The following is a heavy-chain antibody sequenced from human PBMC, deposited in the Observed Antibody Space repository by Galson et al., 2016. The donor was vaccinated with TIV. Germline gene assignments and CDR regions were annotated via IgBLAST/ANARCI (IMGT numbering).Heavy chain of an antibody. V-gene: IGHV3-33*01. CDR2: VWYDGVNK. Sequence: SLRLSCAASGFSFSTNAMHWVRLAPGKGLEWVAVVWYDGVNKYYADSVKGRFTISKDSSKNTLYLEMNSMRAGDTAVYYCARDHGPRLGAEADNWFDPWGQGTLVTVSS. J-gene: IGHJ5*02. CDR3: ARDHGPRLGAEADNWFDP. D-gene: IGHD6-13*01. CDR1: GFSFSTNA.